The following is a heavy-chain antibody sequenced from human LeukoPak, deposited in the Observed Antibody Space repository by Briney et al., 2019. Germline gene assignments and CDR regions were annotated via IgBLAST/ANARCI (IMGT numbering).Heavy chain of an antibody. CDR3: ARAEGSGSGAYTLDY. V-gene: IGHV4-4*07. D-gene: IGHD3-10*01. J-gene: IGHJ4*02. CDR1: GGSTINYF. CDR2: IYSSGIT. Sequence: SETLSLTCTVSGGSTINYFRSWIRQPAGKGLEWIGHIYSSGITHYNPSLNNRVTISLDTSKSQFSLHLNSVTAADTAVYYCARAEGSGSGAYTLDYWGQGILVTVSS.